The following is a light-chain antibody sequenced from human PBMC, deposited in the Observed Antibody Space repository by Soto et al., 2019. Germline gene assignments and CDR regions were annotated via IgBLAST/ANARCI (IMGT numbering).Light chain of an antibody. CDR2: DVS. V-gene: IGLV2-14*03. CDR1: RSDVGGYNS. Sequence: QSVLTQPASVSGSPGQSITISCTGTRSDVGGYNSVSWYQQHPGKVPKLMIYDVSNRPSGVSNRFSGSKSVNTASLTISGLQAEDEADYYCSSYTSSSTVVFGGGTKVTVL. J-gene: IGLJ2*01. CDR3: SSYTSSSTVV.